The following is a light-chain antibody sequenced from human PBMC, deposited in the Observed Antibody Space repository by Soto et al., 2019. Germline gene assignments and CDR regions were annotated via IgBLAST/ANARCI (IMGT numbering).Light chain of an antibody. J-gene: IGKJ4*01. CDR1: QGISSY. V-gene: IGKV1-9*01. CDR3: QQLNSYPRT. CDR2: AAS. Sequence: EIQLTQSPASLSSSVGDRVTITCRASQGISSYLAWSQQKPGKAPKLLSYAASTLQSGVPSRFRGSGSGTDFTLTISSLQPEDFETYYCQQLNSYPRTFGGGTKVDI.